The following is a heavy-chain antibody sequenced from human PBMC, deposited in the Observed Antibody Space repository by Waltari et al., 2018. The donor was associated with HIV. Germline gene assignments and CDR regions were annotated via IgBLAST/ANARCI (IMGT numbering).Heavy chain of an antibody. CDR3: AHSLVGPAADPLFDY. Sequence: QITLKESGPTLVKPTQTLTLTCTFSGFSLSTSGVGVGWIRQPPGKALEWLALIYWNYDKRYSPSRKNRLTITNDTSKNQVVLTMTNMDPVDTATYYCAHSLVGPAADPLFDYWGQGTLVTVSS. V-gene: IGHV2-5*01. CDR1: GFSLSTSGVG. CDR2: IYWNYDK. D-gene: IGHD6-13*01. J-gene: IGHJ4*02.